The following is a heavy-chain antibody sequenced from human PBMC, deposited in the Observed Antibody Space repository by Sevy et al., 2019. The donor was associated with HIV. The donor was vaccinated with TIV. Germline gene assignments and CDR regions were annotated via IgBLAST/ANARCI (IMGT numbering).Heavy chain of an antibody. CDR3: SVGGLYCSGGSCYSEGFDS. CDR2: IKSKTDGGTK. J-gene: IGHJ4*02. V-gene: IGHV3-15*01. CDR1: GFTFTNAW. D-gene: IGHD2-15*01. Sequence: GGSLRLSCAAFGFTFTNAWMSWVRQAPGKGLEWVGRIKSKTDGGTKDYAAPVKGRFTISRDDSKITLYLHMNSLKTEETAVYYCSVGGLYCSGGSCYSEGFDSWGQGTLVTVSS.